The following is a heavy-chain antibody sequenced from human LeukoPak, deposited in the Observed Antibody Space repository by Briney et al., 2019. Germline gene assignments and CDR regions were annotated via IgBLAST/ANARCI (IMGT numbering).Heavy chain of an antibody. V-gene: IGHV4-30-4*01. J-gene: IGHJ4*02. CDR2: IYYSGST. CDR3: ARAPYGSGSSYFDY. Sequence: SQTLSLTCTVSGGSISSGDYYWSWIRQPPGKGLEWIGYIYYSGSTYYNPSLKSRVTISVDTSKYQFSLKLSSVTAADTAVYYCARAPYGSGSSYFDYWGQGTLVTVSS. CDR1: GGSISSGDYY. D-gene: IGHD3-10*01.